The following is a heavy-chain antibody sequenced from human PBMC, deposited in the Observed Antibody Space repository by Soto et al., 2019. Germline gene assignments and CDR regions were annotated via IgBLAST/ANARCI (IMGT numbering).Heavy chain of an antibody. J-gene: IGHJ6*02. V-gene: IGHV1-69*06. CDR2: IIPHFGPA. CDR1: GDSFNNDG. Sequence: QVQLVQSGAEVKKPGSSVKVSCKASGDSFNNDGVNWVRQAPGQGLEWVGGIIPHFGPAKYPQKFQGRATITADTHTNTVFMELLSLTSDDTAICYWARGALLDWHNYFALDVWGQGTSVTVSS. D-gene: IGHD3-9*01. CDR3: ARGALLDWHNYFALDV.